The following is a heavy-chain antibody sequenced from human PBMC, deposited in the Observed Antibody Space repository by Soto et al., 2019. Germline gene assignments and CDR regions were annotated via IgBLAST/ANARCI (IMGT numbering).Heavy chain of an antibody. D-gene: IGHD1-1*01. V-gene: IGHV4-31*03. CDR3: ARGEGTHTTPPIKIDY. J-gene: IGHJ4*02. CDR2: IYYSGST. CDR1: GGPISSGGYY. Sequence: SETLFLTCTVSGGPISSGGYYWSWIRQHPGKGLEWIGYIYYSGSTYYNPSLKSRVTISVDTSKNQFSLKLSSVTAADTAVYYCARGEGTHTTPPIKIDYWGQGTLVTVSS.